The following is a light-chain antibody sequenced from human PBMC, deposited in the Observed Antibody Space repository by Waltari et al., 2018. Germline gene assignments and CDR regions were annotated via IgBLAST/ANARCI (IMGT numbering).Light chain of an antibody. Sequence: QSALTQPASVSGSPGQSITISCPGTSSDVGSYNLVSWYQHHPGKAPKLMIYEGTQRPSGVSDRFSGSKSGDTASLTISGLQAEDEADYYCCSYVRDITWVFGGGTKLTVL. CDR1: SSDVGSYNL. J-gene: IGLJ3*02. CDR2: EGT. CDR3: CSYVRDITWV. V-gene: IGLV2-23*01.